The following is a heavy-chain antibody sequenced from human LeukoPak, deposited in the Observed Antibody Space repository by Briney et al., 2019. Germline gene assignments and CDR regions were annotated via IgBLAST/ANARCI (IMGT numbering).Heavy chain of an antibody. V-gene: IGHV3-21*01. Sequence: AGGSLRLSCAASGFTFSSYNMNWVRQAPGKGLEWVSSITSISSYTFYADSVKGRFTISRDNAKNSLYLKMNSLRAEDTAIYYCARDPYNGNYGDSYYYYMDVWGKGTTVTISS. CDR1: GFTFSSYN. CDR3: ARDPYNGNYGDSYYYYMDV. D-gene: IGHD1-26*01. CDR2: ITSISSYT. J-gene: IGHJ6*03.